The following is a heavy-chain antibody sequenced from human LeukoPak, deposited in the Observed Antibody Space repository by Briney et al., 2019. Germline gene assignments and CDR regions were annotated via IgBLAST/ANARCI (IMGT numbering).Heavy chain of an antibody. Sequence: PRGSQRLSCAASGFTFSDYYMSWIRQAPWKGLEWVSYISSSSSYTNYADSVKGRFTISRDNAKNSLYLQMNSLRAEDTAVYYCARGPTTVAHGFDYWGQGTVVTVSS. CDR1: GFTFSDYY. J-gene: IGHJ4*02. CDR3: ARGPTTVAHGFDY. D-gene: IGHD4-23*01. V-gene: IGHV3-11*05. CDR2: ISSSSSYT.